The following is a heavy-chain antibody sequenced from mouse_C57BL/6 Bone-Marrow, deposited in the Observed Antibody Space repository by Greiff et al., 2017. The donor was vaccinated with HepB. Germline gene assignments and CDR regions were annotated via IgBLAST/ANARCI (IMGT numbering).Heavy chain of an antibody. CDR3: ARGYGSRGPFAY. CDR1: GYTFTSYW. J-gene: IGHJ3*01. D-gene: IGHD1-1*01. Sequence: QVQLQQPGAELVKPGASVKLSCKASGYTFTSYWMQWVKQRPGQGLEWIGEIDPSDSYTNYNQKFKGKATLTVDTSSSTAYMQLSSLTSEDSAVYYCARGYGSRGPFAYWGQGTLVTVSA. CDR2: IDPSDSYT. V-gene: IGHV1-50*01.